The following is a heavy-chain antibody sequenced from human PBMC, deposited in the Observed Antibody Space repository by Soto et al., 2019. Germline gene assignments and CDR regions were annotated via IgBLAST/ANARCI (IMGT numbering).Heavy chain of an antibody. D-gene: IGHD5-18*01. V-gene: IGHV1-3*01. CDR2: MNAGVGNT. CDR3: ARDTGYTFGSLNY. CDR1: GYTCTDYA. Sequence: HVELVQSGADVKKPGASLTISCKASGYTCTDYALHWVRQAPGQRLEWMGWMNAGVGNTLYSQKFQGRITITRDTSASTAYMELNSLKSEETAIYYCARDTGYTFGSLNYWGPGTLVTVSS. J-gene: IGHJ4*02.